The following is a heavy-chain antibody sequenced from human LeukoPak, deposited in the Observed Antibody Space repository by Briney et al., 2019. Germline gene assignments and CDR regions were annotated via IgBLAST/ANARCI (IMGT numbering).Heavy chain of an antibody. Sequence: GGSLRLSCAASGFSFSSYEMNWVRQAPGKGLEWISYISASGTLTHYADSVEGRFTISRDNAKNSLYLQMSNLRGEDTALYYCARDGTPIYSNGWVYMDVWGKGTTVTISS. J-gene: IGHJ6*04. CDR1: GFSFSSYE. V-gene: IGHV3-48*03. D-gene: IGHD6-25*01. CDR3: ARDGTPIYSNGWVYMDV. CDR2: ISASGTLT.